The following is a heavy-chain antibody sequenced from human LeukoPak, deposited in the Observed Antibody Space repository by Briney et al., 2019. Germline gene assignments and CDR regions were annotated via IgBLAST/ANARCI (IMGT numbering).Heavy chain of an antibody. CDR3: AKARYDGEVMIAATDY. D-gene: IGHD2-15*01. CDR1: GFTFSSYG. J-gene: IGHJ4*02. CDR2: ISYDGSNK. Sequence: RSGGSLRLPCAASGFTFSSYGMHWVRQAPGKGLEWVAFISYDGSNKYYADSVKGRFTISRDNSKNTLYLQMNNLRADDTAVYYCAKARYDGEVMIAATDYWGQGTLVTVSS. V-gene: IGHV3-30*18.